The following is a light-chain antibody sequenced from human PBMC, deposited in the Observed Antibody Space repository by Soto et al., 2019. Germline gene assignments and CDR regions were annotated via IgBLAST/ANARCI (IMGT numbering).Light chain of an antibody. CDR2: GAS. Sequence: EIVMTHSPAPLSVSPGEKATLSCRASQSVSSNLAWYLHKPGQGARLLIYGASTSATGIPARFSGSRSGAEFTLTISILQSEDFAVYYCQQYNNWPPLTFGGGTKVEIK. V-gene: IGKV3-15*01. CDR1: QSVSSN. J-gene: IGKJ4*02. CDR3: QQYNNWPPLT.